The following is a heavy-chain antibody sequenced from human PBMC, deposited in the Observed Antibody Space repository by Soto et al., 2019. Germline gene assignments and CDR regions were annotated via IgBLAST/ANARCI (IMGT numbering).Heavy chain of an antibody. Sequence: LTCTVSGGSISSYYWSWIRQPPGKGLEWIGYIYYSGSTNYNPSLKSRVTISVDTSKNQFSLKLSSVTAADTAVYYCARHLGDFWSGYQAENWFDPWGQGTLVTVSS. CDR1: GGSISSYY. CDR3: ARHLGDFWSGYQAENWFDP. J-gene: IGHJ5*02. D-gene: IGHD3-3*01. V-gene: IGHV4-59*08. CDR2: IYYSGST.